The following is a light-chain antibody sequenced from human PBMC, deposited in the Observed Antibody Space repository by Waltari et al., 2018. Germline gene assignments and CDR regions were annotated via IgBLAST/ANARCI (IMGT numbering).Light chain of an antibody. Sequence: EIVLTQSPATLSLSPGERATLSCRASQSVSSYLAWYQQEPGQAPRLLIYDASNRATGIPARFSGSGSGTDFTLTISSLEPEDIAVYYCQQRSNWLALTFGGGTKVEIK. CDR1: QSVSSY. CDR3: QQRSNWLALT. J-gene: IGKJ4*01. V-gene: IGKV3-11*01. CDR2: DAS.